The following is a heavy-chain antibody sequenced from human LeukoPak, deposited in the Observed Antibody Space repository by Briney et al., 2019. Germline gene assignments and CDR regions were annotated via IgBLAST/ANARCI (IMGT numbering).Heavy chain of an antibody. CDR2: IKQDGSEK. CDR3: ARGRYCSSTSCHYFDY. D-gene: IGHD2-2*01. CDR1: GFTFSSYW. J-gene: IGHJ4*02. Sequence: GGSLRLSCAASGFTFSSYWMRWVRQAPGKGLEWVANIKQDGSEKYYVDSVKGRFTISRDNAKNSLYLQMNSLRAEDTAVYYCARGRYCSSTSCHYFDYWGQGTLATVSS. V-gene: IGHV3-7*01.